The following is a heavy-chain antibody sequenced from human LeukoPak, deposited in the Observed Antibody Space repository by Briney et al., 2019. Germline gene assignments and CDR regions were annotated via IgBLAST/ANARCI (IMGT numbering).Heavy chain of an antibody. J-gene: IGHJ3*02. V-gene: IGHV3-23*01. D-gene: IGHD6-19*01. CDR3: AKGKTSGWDQDAFDI. CDR1: GFTCSSYA. CDR2: IIATGGST. Sequence: PGASLRLSCAAAGFTCSSYAMSWVRQAPGKGLEWVSRIIATGGSTYYADSVKGRFAISRDNSKNTLYLQLNSLRVEDTAVYYCAKGKTSGWDQDAFDIWGQGTMVTVSS.